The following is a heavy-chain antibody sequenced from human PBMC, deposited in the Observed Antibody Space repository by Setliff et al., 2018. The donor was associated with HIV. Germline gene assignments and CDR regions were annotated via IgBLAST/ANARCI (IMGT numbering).Heavy chain of an antibody. CDR1: GVSVSRDGYY. J-gene: IGHJ3*02. V-gene: IGHV4-31*03. CDR3: ARVVLLEPLTPGGTFDI. D-gene: IGHD3-16*01. Sequence: PSETLSLTCTVSGVSVSRDGYYWSWIRQPPGKDLEWIAFISYIGTTFYNPSLKSRLTISRVPAKNQFSLKLSSVTAADTAVYYCARVVLLEPLTPGGTFDIWGQGTTVTVSS. CDR2: ISYIGTT.